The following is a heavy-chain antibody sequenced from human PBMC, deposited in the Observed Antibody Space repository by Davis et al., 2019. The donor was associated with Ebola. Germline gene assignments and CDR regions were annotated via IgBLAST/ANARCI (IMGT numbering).Heavy chain of an antibody. CDR3: ARGAKWLRLPYYYYGMDV. V-gene: IGHV3-11*05. CDR2: ISSSSSYT. Sequence: GGSLRLSCAASGFTFSDYYMSWIRQAPGKGLEWVSYISSSSSYTNYADSVKGRFTISRDNAKNSLYLQMNSLRAEDTAVYYCARGAKWLRLPYYYYGMDVWGKGTTVTVSS. J-gene: IGHJ6*04. D-gene: IGHD5-12*01. CDR1: GFTFSDYY.